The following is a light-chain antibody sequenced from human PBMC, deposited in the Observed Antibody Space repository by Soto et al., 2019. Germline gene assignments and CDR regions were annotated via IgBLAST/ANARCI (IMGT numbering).Light chain of an antibody. J-gene: IGLJ2*01. CDR3: SSHTSSKTVI. V-gene: IGLV2-14*01. CDR2: DVS. Sequence: QSVLTQPASVSGSPGQSITISCTGTSSDVGGYNYASWYQQHPGKAPKLMIYDVSNRPSGVSNRFSGSKSGNTASLTISGLQAEDEADYYCSSHTSSKTVIFGGGTKVTVL. CDR1: SSDVGGYNY.